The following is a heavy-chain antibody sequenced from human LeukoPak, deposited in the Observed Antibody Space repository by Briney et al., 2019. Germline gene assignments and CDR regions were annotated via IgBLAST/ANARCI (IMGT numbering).Heavy chain of an antibody. D-gene: IGHD5-18*01. V-gene: IGHV4-38-2*02. CDR1: GYSISSGYY. CDR2: IYHSGST. Sequence: SETLSLTCTVSGYSISSGYYWGWIRQPPGKGLEWIGSIYHSGSTYYNPSLKSRVTISVDTSKNQFSLNLSSVTAADTAVYYCARHFGYSYGAVPFDHWGQGTLVTDSS. CDR3: ARHFGYSYGAVPFDH. J-gene: IGHJ5*02.